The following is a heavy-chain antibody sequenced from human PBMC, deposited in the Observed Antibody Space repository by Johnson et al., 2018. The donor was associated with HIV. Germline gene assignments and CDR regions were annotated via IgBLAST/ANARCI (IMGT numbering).Heavy chain of an antibody. D-gene: IGHD1-26*01. CDR3: VTADRGSA. V-gene: IGHV3-7*03. J-gene: IGHJ3*01. Sequence: VQLVESRGGLVQPGGSLRLSCAASGFTFTNAWMNWVRQAPGKGLEYVANVNQDGSAKFYVDSVKGRFTISRTNAKNSLYLQMKSLKDEDTAVYYCVTADRGSAWGQGTTVTVSS. CDR2: VNQDGSAK. CDR1: GFTFTNAW.